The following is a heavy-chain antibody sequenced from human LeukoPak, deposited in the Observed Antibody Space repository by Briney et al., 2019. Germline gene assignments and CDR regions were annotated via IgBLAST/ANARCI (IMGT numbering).Heavy chain of an antibody. CDR1: GYTFTSYY. CDR2: IIPIFGTA. CDR3: ARPGGYYYDSSGYYSFDY. Sequence: SVKVSCKASGYTFTSYYMHWVRQAPGQGLEWMGGIIPIFGTANYAQKFQGRVTITADESTRTAYMELSSLRSEDTAVYYCARPGGYYYDSSGYYSFDYWGQGTLVTVSS. V-gene: IGHV1-69*13. J-gene: IGHJ4*02. D-gene: IGHD3-22*01.